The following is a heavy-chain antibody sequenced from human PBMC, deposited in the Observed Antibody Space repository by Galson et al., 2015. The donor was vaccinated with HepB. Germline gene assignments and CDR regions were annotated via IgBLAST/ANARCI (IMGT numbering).Heavy chain of an antibody. Sequence: SVKVSCKASGYTFSNYDINWVRQAPGQGLEWMGWINLYKGYTTYAQKFQGRVTMTRDTSTGTAYMVLRSLRSDDTAVYYCARDYRVTTKNRFDPWGQGTLVTVSS. CDR3: ARDYRVTTKNRFDP. CDR1: GYTFSNYD. D-gene: IGHD2-21*02. V-gene: IGHV1-18*01. J-gene: IGHJ5*02. CDR2: INLYKGYT.